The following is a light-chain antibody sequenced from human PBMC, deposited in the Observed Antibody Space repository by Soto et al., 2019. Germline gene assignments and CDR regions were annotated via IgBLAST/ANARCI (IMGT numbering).Light chain of an antibody. CDR1: HSISTY. Sequence: MTQSPSSLSASVGDRVTITCRASHSISTYLNWYQQKPGKAPSLLIYTTSSLQSGVPSRFSGSGSGTDFTLTIGGLQPADFAIYYCQQSYSSPYTFGLGTKVQIK. CDR3: QQSYSSPYT. V-gene: IGKV1-39*01. CDR2: TTS. J-gene: IGKJ2*01.